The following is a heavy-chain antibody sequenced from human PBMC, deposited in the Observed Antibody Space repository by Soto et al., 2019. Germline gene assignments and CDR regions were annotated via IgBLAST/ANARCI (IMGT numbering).Heavy chain of an antibody. CDR2: MKPNSGNT. V-gene: IGHV1-8*01. Sequence: QVQLVQSGAEVKKPGASVQDSCKASGYTFTSYDINWVRQANGQGLEWMGWMKPNSGNTGYAQKFQGRVTMNRNSSISTAYMELSSLRSEDTAVYYCARVSHSRWLVTSYDYGMYVWGQGTTVTGSS. J-gene: IGHJ6*02. CDR1: GYTFTSYD. D-gene: IGHD6-19*01. CDR3: ARVSHSRWLVTSYDYGMYV.